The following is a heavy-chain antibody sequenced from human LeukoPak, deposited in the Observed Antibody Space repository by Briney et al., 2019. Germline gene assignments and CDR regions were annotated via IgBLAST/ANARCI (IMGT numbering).Heavy chain of an antibody. CDR3: AREPYYYYGMDV. J-gene: IGHJ6*02. V-gene: IGHV3-30*03. CDR1: GFTFSSYG. CDR2: ISYDGSKK. Sequence: GRSLRLSCAASGFTFSSYGVHWVRQAPGKGLEWVAVISYDGSKKYYADSVKGRFTISRDNSKNTLYLQMNSLRAEDTAVYYCAREPYYYYGMDVWGQGTTVTVSS.